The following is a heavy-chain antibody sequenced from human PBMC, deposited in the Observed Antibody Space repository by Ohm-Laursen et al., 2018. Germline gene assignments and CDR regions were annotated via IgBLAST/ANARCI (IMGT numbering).Heavy chain of an antibody. Sequence: SDTLSLTCTVSGGSISSYYWSWIRQPPGKGLEWIGYIDFSGSTSYNPSLKSLLVMSLDTSKNQFSLKLSSVTAADTAVYYCASGYRGAFDIWGQGTMVTVSS. CDR1: GGSISSYY. CDR3: ASGYRGAFDI. V-gene: IGHV4-59*07. D-gene: IGHD5-18*01. CDR2: IDFSGST. J-gene: IGHJ3*02.